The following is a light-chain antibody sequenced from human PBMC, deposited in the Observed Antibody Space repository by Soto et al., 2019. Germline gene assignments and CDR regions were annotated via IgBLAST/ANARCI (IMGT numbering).Light chain of an antibody. V-gene: IGLV4-69*01. CDR2: LNSDGSH. CDR3: QTWGSGIVV. Sequence: QLVLTQSPSASASLGASVKLTCTLSSGHSNYAIAWHQQQSEKGPRYLMKLNSDGSHSKGDGIPDRFSGSSSGAERSLTIASLQSEDEADYYCQTWGSGIVVFGGGTQLTVL. J-gene: IGLJ2*01. CDR1: SGHSNYA.